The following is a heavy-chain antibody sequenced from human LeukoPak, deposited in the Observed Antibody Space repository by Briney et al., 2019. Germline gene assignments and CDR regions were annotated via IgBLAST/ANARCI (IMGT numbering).Heavy chain of an antibody. Sequence: SETLSLTCTVSGGSINSYYWSWIRQPPGKGLEWIGYIYYSGSTYYNPSLKSRVTISVDTSKNQFSLKLSSVTAADTAVYYCARGGIEQLVKTNWFDPWGQGTLVTVSS. V-gene: IGHV4-59*08. CDR3: ARGGIEQLVKTNWFDP. CDR2: IYYSGST. D-gene: IGHD6-6*01. CDR1: GGSINSYY. J-gene: IGHJ5*02.